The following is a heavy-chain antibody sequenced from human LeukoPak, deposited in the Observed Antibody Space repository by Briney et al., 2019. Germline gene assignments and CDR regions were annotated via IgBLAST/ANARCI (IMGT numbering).Heavy chain of an antibody. J-gene: IGHJ2*01. V-gene: IGHV3-53*01. D-gene: IGHD4-17*01. CDR3: ARGSDYGDYGYFDL. Sequence: GGSLRLSCAASGFTVSSNYMSWVRQAPGKGLERVSVIYSGGSTYYADSVKGRFTISRDNSKNTLYLQMNSLRAEDTAVYYCARGSDYGDYGYFDLWGRGTLVTVSS. CDR2: IYSGGST. CDR1: GFTVSSNY.